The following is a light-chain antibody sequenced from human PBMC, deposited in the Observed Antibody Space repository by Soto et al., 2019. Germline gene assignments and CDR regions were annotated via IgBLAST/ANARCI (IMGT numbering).Light chain of an antibody. Sequence: QSALTQPASVSGSPGQSITISCTGTSSDVGGYIYVSWYQQHPGKAPKLMIYDVSNRPSGVSNRFSGSKSGNTASLTISGRQAEDEADYYCSSYTSSSTWVFGGGTKLTVL. CDR2: DVS. CDR1: SSDVGGYIY. J-gene: IGLJ3*02. V-gene: IGLV2-14*01. CDR3: SSYTSSSTWV.